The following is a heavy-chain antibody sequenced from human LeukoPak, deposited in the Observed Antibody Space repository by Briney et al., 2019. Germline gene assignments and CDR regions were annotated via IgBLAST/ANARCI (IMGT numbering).Heavy chain of an antibody. Sequence: GASVKVSCKASGYTFTSYYMHWVRQAPGQGLEWMGRINPNSGGTDYAQKFQGRVAMTRDTSITTAYMELSRLTSDDTAVYYCAREITIRNWFDPWGQGTLVTVSS. J-gene: IGHJ5*02. CDR3: AREITIRNWFDP. V-gene: IGHV1-2*06. CDR2: INPNSGGT. CDR1: GYTFTSYY. D-gene: IGHD3-3*01.